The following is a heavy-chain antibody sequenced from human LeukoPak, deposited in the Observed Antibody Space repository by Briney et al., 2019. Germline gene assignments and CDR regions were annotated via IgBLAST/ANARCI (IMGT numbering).Heavy chain of an antibody. Sequence: PGGSLRLSCAASGFIFSNAWMNWVRQAPGKGLEWVSVISGSGGSTYYADSVKGRFTISRDNSKNTLYLQMNSLRAEDTAVYYCAKDNSGGYYYFDYWGQGILVTVSS. D-gene: IGHD3-22*01. CDR3: AKDNSGGYYYFDY. CDR1: GFIFSNAW. J-gene: IGHJ4*02. V-gene: IGHV3-23*01. CDR2: ISGSGGST.